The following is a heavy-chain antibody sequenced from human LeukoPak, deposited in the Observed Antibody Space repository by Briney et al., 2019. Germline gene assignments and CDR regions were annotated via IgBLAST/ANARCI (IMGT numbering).Heavy chain of an antibody. CDR1: GGSLSSYY. Sequence: SETLSLTCTLSGGSLSSYYWSWIRQPPGKGLEWIGYIYYSGSTNYNPSLKSRVTISVDTSKTQFSLKLSSVTAAATAVYYGEREVTDAFDIWGQGTMVTVSS. V-gene: IGHV4-59*01. D-gene: IGHD5-18*01. CDR3: EREVTDAFDI. CDR2: IYYSGST. J-gene: IGHJ3*02.